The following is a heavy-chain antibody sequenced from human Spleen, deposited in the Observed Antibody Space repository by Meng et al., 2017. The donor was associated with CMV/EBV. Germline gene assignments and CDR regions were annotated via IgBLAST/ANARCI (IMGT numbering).Heavy chain of an antibody. V-gene: IGHV3-30*02. CDR1: GFTFSTYG. CDR2: IRFDGSNR. Sequence: GESLKISCAASGFTFSTYGMHWVRQAPGKGLEWVAFIRFDGSNRYYADSVQGRFTISKDTSRNTLYLQMNSLRDEDTAVYYCAKDVPYNGWRGFDYWGQGTLVTVSS. D-gene: IGHD5-12*01. CDR3: AKDVPYNGWRGFDY. J-gene: IGHJ4*02.